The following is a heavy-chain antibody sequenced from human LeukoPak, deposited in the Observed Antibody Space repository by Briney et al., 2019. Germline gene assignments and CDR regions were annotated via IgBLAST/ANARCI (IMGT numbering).Heavy chain of an antibody. V-gene: IGHV3-30-3*01. D-gene: IGHD5-12*01. J-gene: IGHJ4*02. Sequence: GRSLRLSCAASGFTFSSYAMHWVRQAPGKGLEWVAVISYDGSNKYYADSVKGRFTISRDNSKNTLYLQMNSLSAEDTAVYYCAKDQRIVATIGYFDYWGQGTLVTVSS. CDR3: AKDQRIVATIGYFDY. CDR2: ISYDGSNK. CDR1: GFTFSSYA.